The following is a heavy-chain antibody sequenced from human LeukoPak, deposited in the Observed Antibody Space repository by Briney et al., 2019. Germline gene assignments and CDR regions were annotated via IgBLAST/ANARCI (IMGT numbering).Heavy chain of an antibody. CDR1: GFTFSSYS. J-gene: IGHJ4*02. Sequence: PGGSLRLSCAASGFTFSSYSMNWVRQAPGKGLEWVSYISSSSSTIYYADSVKGQFTISRDNAKNSLYLQMNSLRDEDTAVYYCARDKGDYDTSGSLFVFGGQGTLVTFSS. V-gene: IGHV3-48*02. CDR2: ISSSSSTI. D-gene: IGHD3-22*01. CDR3: ARDKGDYDTSGSLFVF.